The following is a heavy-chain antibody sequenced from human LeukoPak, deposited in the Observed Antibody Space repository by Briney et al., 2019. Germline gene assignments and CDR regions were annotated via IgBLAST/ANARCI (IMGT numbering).Heavy chain of an antibody. CDR1: GFTFNNYW. V-gene: IGHV3-7*01. CDR2: IKQDGSEK. CDR3: ARDHGYGDY. J-gene: IGHJ4*02. Sequence: GGSLRLSCAASGFTFNNYWMSWVRQAPGKGLEWVANIKQDGSEKYYVDSVKGRFTISRDNAKNSLYLQMNSLRAEDTAVYYCARDHGYGDYWGQGTLVTVSS. D-gene: IGHD5-18*01.